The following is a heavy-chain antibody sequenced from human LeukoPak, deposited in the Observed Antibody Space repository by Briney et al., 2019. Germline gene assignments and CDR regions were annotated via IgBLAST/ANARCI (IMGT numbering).Heavy chain of an antibody. V-gene: IGHV1-58*02. CDR2: IVVGSGNT. CDR3: AAANKGSNYDGYY. D-gene: IGHD1-26*01. CDR1: GFTFTSSA. J-gene: IGHJ1*01. Sequence: SVKVSCRASGFTFTSSAMQWVRQARGQRLEWIGWIVVGSGNTNYAQKFQERATFTRDMSTSTAYMELSSLRSEDTAVYYCAAANKGSNYDGYYWGQGTPVTVSS.